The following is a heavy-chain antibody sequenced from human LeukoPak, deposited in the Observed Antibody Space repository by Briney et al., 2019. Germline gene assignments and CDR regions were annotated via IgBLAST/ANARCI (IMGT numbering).Heavy chain of an antibody. CDR2: INSDGINT. CDR3: ARRIVGPSSGGDY. Sequence: GGSLRLSCAASGFTFSNYWMHWVRQAPGKGLVWVSRINSDGINTSYADSVKGRFTISRDNSKNTLYLLMNSLRAEDTAVYYCARRIVGPSSGGDYWGQGTPVTVSS. J-gene: IGHJ4*02. CDR1: GFTFSNYW. D-gene: IGHD1-26*01. V-gene: IGHV3-74*01.